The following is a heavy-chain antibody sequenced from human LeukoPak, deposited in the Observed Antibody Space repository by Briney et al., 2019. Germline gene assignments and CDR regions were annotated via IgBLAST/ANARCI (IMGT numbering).Heavy chain of an antibody. V-gene: IGHV3-11*01. CDR3: ARELVPTLEDYYYGMDV. Sequence: PGGSLRLSCAASGFTFSDYYMSWIRQAPGKGLEWVSYISSSGSTIYYADSVKGRFTISRDNAKNSLYLQMNSLRAEDTAVYYCARELVPTLEDYYYGMDVWGQGTTDTVSS. CDR2: ISSSGSTI. CDR1: GFTFSDYY. J-gene: IGHJ6*02. D-gene: IGHD3-3*02.